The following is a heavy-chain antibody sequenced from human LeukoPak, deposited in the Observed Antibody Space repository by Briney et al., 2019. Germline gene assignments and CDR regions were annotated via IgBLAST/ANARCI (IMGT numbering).Heavy chain of an antibody. J-gene: IGHJ4*02. CDR3: ARESYGDVGYFDY. V-gene: IGHV1-69*13. CDR1: GGTFSSYA. Sequence: EASVKVSCKASGGTFSSYAISWVRQAPGQGLEWMGGIIPIFGTANYAQKFQGRVTITADESTSTAYMELSSLRSEDTAVYYCARESYGDVGYFDYWGQGTLVTVSS. D-gene: IGHD4-17*01. CDR2: IIPIFGTA.